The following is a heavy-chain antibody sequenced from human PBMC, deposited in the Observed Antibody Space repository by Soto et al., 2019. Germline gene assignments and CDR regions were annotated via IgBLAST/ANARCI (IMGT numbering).Heavy chain of an antibody. V-gene: IGHV4-34*01. CDR1: GGSFSGYY. D-gene: IGHD1-26*01. Sequence: QVQLQQWGAGLLKPSETLSLTCAVYGGSFSGYYWSWIRQPPGKGLEWIGEINHSGSTNYNPSLKSPVTISVDTSKNQFSLKLSSVTAADTAVYYCARGLRTRRGGYYFDYWGQGTLVTVSS. J-gene: IGHJ4*02. CDR2: INHSGST. CDR3: ARGLRTRRGGYYFDY.